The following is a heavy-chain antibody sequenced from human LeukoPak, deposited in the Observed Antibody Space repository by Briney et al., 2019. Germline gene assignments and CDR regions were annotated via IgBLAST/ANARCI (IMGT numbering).Heavy chain of an antibody. CDR2: MNPNSGNT. D-gene: IGHD3-3*01. V-gene: IGHV1-8*03. Sequence: ASVKVSCKASGYTFTSYDINWVRQATGQGLEWMGWMNPNSGNTGYAQKFQGRVTITRNTSISTAYMELSSLRSEDTAVYYCARALTYDFWSGYYELYYWGQGTLVTVSS. J-gene: IGHJ4*02. CDR3: ARALTYDFWSGYYELYY. CDR1: GYTFTSYD.